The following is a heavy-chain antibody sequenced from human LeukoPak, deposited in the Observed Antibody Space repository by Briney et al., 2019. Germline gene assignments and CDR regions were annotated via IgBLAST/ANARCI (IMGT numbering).Heavy chain of an antibody. CDR3: ARDYAGY. J-gene: IGHJ4*02. D-gene: IGHD4-17*01. CDR2: IKEDGSAK. Sequence: GGSLRLSCAASGFSFSSYWMSWVRQAPGKGLEWVANIKEDGSAKHYVDSVKGRFTISRDNAKNSLYLQVNSLRAEDTAVYYCARDYAGYWGQGTLVTVSS. CDR1: GFSFSSYW. V-gene: IGHV3-7*01.